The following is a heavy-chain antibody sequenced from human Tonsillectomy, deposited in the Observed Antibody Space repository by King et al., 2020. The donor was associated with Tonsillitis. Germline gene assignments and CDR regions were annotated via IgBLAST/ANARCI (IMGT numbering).Heavy chain of an antibody. CDR2: IRYDGSNK. Sequence: VQLVESGGGVVQPGGSLRLSCAASGFTFSAYGFHWVRQAPGKGLEWVAFIRYDGSNKYYADSVKGRFIISRDNSKNTLYLQMNSLRPEDTAMYYCAKDYQYHLRRRVYYGMDVWGQGTTVTVS. CDR1: GFTFSAYG. J-gene: IGHJ6*02. V-gene: IGHV3-30*02. CDR3: AKDYQYHLRRRVYYGMDV. D-gene: IGHD2-2*01.